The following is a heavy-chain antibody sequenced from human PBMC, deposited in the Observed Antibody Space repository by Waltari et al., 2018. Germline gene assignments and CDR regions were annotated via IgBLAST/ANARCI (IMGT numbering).Heavy chain of an antibody. Sequence: VQLVLSLAEVKKPVESLRISCEGAVHAFSTFWITWVRHMPGKGLEWMGRIDPSDSYTNYSPSFRGHVTISVDRSISTAYIQWSGLRASDTAIYYCARTSTRDFYYMDVWGKGTTVTVSS. V-gene: IGHV5-10-1*01. CDR3: ARTSTRDFYYMDV. CDR1: VHAFSTFW. CDR2: IDPSDSYT. J-gene: IGHJ6*03. D-gene: IGHD1-1*01.